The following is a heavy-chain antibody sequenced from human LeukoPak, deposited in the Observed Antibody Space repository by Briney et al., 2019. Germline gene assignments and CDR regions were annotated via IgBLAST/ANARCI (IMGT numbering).Heavy chain of an antibody. Sequence: GGSLTLSCEASGFTFSRNWMSWVRQAPGKGLEWVASLNPDGSQKHYVDSVKGRFTISRDNTRNSLYLQMSSPGDEDTAVYYCAKLLETATTFDYWGQGTLVTVSS. V-gene: IGHV3-7*01. J-gene: IGHJ4*02. CDR1: GFTFSRNW. D-gene: IGHD5-24*01. CDR3: AKLLETATTFDY. CDR2: LNPDGSQK.